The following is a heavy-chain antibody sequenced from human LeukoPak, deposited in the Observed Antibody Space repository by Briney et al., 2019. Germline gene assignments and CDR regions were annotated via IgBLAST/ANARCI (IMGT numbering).Heavy chain of an antibody. Sequence: SETLSLTCTVSGGSISSYYWSWIRQPAGKGLEWIGRIYTSGSTNYNPSLKSRVTMSVDTSKNQFSLKLSSVTAADTAVYYCARTTVVKRKSRNWYFDLWGRGTLVTVSS. CDR2: IYTSGST. D-gene: IGHD4-23*01. CDR1: GGSISSYY. V-gene: IGHV4-4*07. CDR3: ARTTVVKRKSRNWYFDL. J-gene: IGHJ2*01.